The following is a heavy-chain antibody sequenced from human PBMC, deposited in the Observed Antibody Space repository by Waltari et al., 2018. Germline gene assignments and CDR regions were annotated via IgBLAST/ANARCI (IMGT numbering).Heavy chain of an antibody. J-gene: IGHJ3*02. Sequence: QVQLVQSGAEVKKPGASVKVSCKVSGYTLPELSMHWVRQAPGQGLEWMGGIIPIFGTANYAQKFQGRVTITADESTSTAYMELSSLRSEDTAVYYCARGGITMIVVVGFDAFDIWGQGTMVTVSS. D-gene: IGHD3-22*01. V-gene: IGHV1-69*13. CDR1: GYTLPELS. CDR3: ARGGITMIVVVGFDAFDI. CDR2: IIPIFGTA.